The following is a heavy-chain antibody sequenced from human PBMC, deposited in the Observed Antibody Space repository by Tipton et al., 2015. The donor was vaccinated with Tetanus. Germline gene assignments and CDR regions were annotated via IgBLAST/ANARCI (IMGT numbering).Heavy chain of an antibody. V-gene: IGHV3-33*01. CDR1: GFTFSSYG. CDR3: AREADCRGGGFFSGHFVT. J-gene: IGHJ4*02. CDR2: SWYDGTDK. D-gene: IGHD2-15*01. Sequence: SLRLSCAASGFTFSSYGIHWVRQAPGKGLEWVAGSWYDGTDKYYADSVKGRFTISRDNSKNTMYLQMNSLRAEDTAVYYCAREADCRGGGFFSGHFVTWGPGTQGTVSP.